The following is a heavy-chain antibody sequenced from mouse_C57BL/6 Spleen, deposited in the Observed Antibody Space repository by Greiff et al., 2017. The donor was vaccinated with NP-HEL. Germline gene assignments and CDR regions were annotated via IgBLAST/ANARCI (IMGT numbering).Heavy chain of an antibody. D-gene: IGHD1-1*01. J-gene: IGHJ3*01. Sequence: VQLKESGPELVKPGASVKISCKASGYSFTDYNMNWVKQSNGKSLEWIGVINPNYGTTSYNQKFKGKATLTVDQSSSTAYMQLNSLTSEDSAVYYCARERDYGSSYGWFAYWGQGTLVTVSA. CDR1: GYSFTDYN. CDR2: INPNYGTT. CDR3: ARERDYGSSYGWFAY. V-gene: IGHV1-39*01.